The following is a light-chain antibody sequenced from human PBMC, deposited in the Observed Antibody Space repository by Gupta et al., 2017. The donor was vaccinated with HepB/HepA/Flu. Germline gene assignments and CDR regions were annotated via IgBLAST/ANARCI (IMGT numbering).Light chain of an antibody. CDR3: KQTYSTPWT. CDR1: QSITNY. V-gene: IGKV1-39*01. Sequence: IQMTHSPSSLSSSVGDRVTITCRASQSITNYLSWYQPKPGKAPKLLISAASSLQTGVPSRFSGSGSGTDFTLTISNLQHEDFATYYCKQTYSTPWTFGQGTKVEIK. J-gene: IGKJ1*01. CDR2: AAS.